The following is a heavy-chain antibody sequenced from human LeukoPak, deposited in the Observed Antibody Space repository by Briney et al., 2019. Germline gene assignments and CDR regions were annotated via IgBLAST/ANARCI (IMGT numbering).Heavy chain of an antibody. D-gene: IGHD1-26*01. CDR1: GFTVSSIH. V-gene: IGHV3-21*01. Sequence: GGSLRLSCAASGFTVSSIHMVWVRQAPGKGLEWVSSISSSSSSYIYYADSVKGRFTISRDNAKNSLYLQMNSLRAEDTAVYYCARDRSGSYAYWGQGTLVTVSS. J-gene: IGHJ4*02. CDR2: ISSSSSSYI. CDR3: ARDRSGSYAY.